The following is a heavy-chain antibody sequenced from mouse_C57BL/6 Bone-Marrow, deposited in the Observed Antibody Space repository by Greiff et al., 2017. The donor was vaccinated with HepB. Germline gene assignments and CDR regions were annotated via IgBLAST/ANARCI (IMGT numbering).Heavy chain of an antibody. CDR3: ASEGGAGFAY. D-gene: IGHD1-1*02. CDR1: GYTFTDYY. J-gene: IGHJ3*01. CDR2: INPNNGGT. V-gene: IGHV1-26*01. Sequence: EVQLQQSGPELVKPGASVKISCKASGYTFTDYYMNWVKQSHGKSLEWIGDINPNNGGTSYNQKFKGKATSTVDKSSSTAYMELRILTSEDSAVYYCASEGGAGFAYWGQGTLVTVSA.